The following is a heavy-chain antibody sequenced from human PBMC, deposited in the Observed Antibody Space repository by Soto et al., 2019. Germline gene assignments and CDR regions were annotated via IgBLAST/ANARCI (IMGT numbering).Heavy chain of an antibody. CDR3: AKDLHPGYSSGWAFDY. CDR2: ISGSGGST. Sequence: GGSLRLSCAASGFTFSSYAMSWVRQAPGKGLEWVSAISGSGGSTYYVDSVKGRFTISRDNSKNTLYLQMNSLRAEDTAVYYCAKDLHPGYSSGWAFDYWGQGTLVTVSS. V-gene: IGHV3-23*01. J-gene: IGHJ4*02. CDR1: GFTFSSYA. D-gene: IGHD6-19*01.